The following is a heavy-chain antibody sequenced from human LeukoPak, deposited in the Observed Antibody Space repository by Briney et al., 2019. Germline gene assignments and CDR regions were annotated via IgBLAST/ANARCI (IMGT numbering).Heavy chain of an antibody. Sequence: ASVKVSCTSSGFGGASYGISWGRTAPGQGLGWVGWIRAYSGDTKDAQKLQNRDATTTDTSTSTDYMELRRLRSDDTAVYYCARPTRPYNYFENSGYVYYFESWGQGTLVTVSS. D-gene: IGHD3-22*01. J-gene: IGHJ4*02. V-gene: IGHV1-18*01. CDR1: GFGGASYG. CDR3: ARPTRPYNYFENSGYVYYFES. CDR2: IRAYSGDT.